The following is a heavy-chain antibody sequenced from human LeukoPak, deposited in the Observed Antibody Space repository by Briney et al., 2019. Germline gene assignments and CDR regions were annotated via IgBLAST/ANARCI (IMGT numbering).Heavy chain of an antibody. D-gene: IGHD3-10*01. CDR3: AREWRGSGDY. CDR1: GLTFSSFS. J-gene: IGHJ4*02. CDR2: ISSTSRNI. Sequence: GGSLRLSCSASGLTFSSFSMFWVRQAPGKGLEWLSYISSTSRNIYYADSVKGRFTVSRDNAKNSLFQQMNSLRAEDTAIYYCAREWRGSGDYWGQGTLVTVST. V-gene: IGHV3-48*04.